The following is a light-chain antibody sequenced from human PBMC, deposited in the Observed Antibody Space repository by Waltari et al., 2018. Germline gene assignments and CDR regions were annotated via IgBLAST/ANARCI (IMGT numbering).Light chain of an antibody. CDR2: EDS. CDR1: QLGDKY. V-gene: IGLV3-1*01. CDR3: QAWDSLVV. Sequence: SYDLTQPPSVSVSPGQTATITCSGEQLGDKYVCWYHQKPGQSPELIIYEDSKRPSGIPERFSGSNSGNTATLTISETQAMDEGDYYCQAWDSLVVFGGGTKLTVL. J-gene: IGLJ2*01.